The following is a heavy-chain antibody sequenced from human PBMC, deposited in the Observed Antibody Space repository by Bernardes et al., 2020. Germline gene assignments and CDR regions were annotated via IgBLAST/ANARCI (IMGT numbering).Heavy chain of an antibody. D-gene: IGHD4-17*01. J-gene: IGHJ5*01. CDR3: ATEDGEWLES. V-gene: IGHV3-33*01. CDR1: GFPFRDYT. CDR2: IWHDGSRE. Sequence: GWSLRLSCAASGFPFRDYTMHWVRQAPGQGLEWVAVIWHDGSREYYVDSVKGRFAISRDNSNNTLYLQMNNLRVEDTALYRCATEDGEWLESWGQGTLVTVSS.